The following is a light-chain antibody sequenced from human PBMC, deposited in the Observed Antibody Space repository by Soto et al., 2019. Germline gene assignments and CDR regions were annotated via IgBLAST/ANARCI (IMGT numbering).Light chain of an antibody. V-gene: IGKV3-20*01. CDR1: QSISSNY. CDR3: QHYAASPLT. Sequence: EIVLTQSPGTLSLSPGERATLSCRASQSISSNYLAWYQQRPGQAPRLLIYGASSRATGIPDRFSGNESGTDFTLTISRLEPEDFAVYYCQHYAASPLTFGGGTKVEIK. CDR2: GAS. J-gene: IGKJ4*01.